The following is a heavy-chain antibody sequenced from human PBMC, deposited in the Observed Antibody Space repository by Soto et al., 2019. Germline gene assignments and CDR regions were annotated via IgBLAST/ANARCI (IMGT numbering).Heavy chain of an antibody. Sequence: SETLSLTCAVYGGSFSGYYWSWIRQPPGKGLEWIGEINHSGSTNYNPSLKSRVTISVDTSKNQSSLKLSSVTAADTAVYYCARGQDFGVVIIGSYFDYWGQGTLVTVSS. D-gene: IGHD3-3*01. CDR1: GGSFSGYY. CDR3: ARGQDFGVVIIGSYFDY. V-gene: IGHV4-34*01. J-gene: IGHJ4*02. CDR2: INHSGST.